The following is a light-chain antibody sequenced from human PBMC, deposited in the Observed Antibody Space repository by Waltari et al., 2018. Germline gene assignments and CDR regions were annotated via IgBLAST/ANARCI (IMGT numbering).Light chain of an antibody. J-gene: IGKJ4*01. V-gene: IGKV1-5*01. Sequence: DIQMTQSPYTLSASVGDRVTITCRASQRISRWLAWYQQKPGKAPKLLIYDASSLESGGPSRFSGSGSGTEFTLTISSLQPDDVAVYYCQQYYNTPLTFGGGTKVEIK. CDR3: QQYYNTPLT. CDR2: DAS. CDR1: QRISRW.